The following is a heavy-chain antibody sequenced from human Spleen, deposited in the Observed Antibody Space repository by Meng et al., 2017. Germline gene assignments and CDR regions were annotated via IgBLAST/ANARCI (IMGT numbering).Heavy chain of an antibody. CDR2: IYHSGST. V-gene: IGHV4-31*03. Sequence: QVRLKESGPGLVKPSQTLSLTCTVSGDSISSGGYYWSWIRQYPGKGLEWIGYIYHSGSTYYNPSLKSRVSISLAMSENQFSLKLTSVTAADTAVFYCARANLVRGIIDTWGQGTLVTVSS. CDR3: ARANLVRGIIDT. J-gene: IGHJ5*02. D-gene: IGHD3-10*01. CDR1: GDSISSGGYY.